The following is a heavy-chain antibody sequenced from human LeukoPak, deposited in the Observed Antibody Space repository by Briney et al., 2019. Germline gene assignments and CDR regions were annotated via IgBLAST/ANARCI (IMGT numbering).Heavy chain of an antibody. Sequence: SETLSLTCTVSGGSISSGDYYWSWLRQPPGKGLEWIGYIYYSGSTYYNSSLKSRVTISVDTSKNQFSLKLSSVTAADTAVYYCARGPSITMIVVVMDAFDIWGQGTMVTVSS. CDR2: IYYSGST. J-gene: IGHJ3*02. V-gene: IGHV4-30-4*01. D-gene: IGHD3-22*01. CDR1: GGSISSGDYY. CDR3: ARGPSITMIVVVMDAFDI.